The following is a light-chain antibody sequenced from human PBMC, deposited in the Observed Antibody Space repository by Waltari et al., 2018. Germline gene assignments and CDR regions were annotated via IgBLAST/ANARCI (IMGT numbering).Light chain of an antibody. CDR3: QQYNNWPPKKIT. CDR2: DAS. Sequence: EIVLTQSTANMSVSPGERANLPGRASQGIGTNLAWYQHKPGQAPRLLIYDASTRATDFPARFSGSGSETEFTLTINSLQSADYAVYYCQQYNNWPPKKITFGGGTKVEIK. J-gene: IGKJ4*01. V-gene: IGKV3-15*01. CDR1: QGIGTN.